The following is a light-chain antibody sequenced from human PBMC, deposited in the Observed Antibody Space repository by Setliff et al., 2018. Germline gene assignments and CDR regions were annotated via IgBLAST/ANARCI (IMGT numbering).Light chain of an antibody. CDR1: SSNIGSYY. V-gene: IGLV1-47*01. CDR2: RNN. CDR3: AAWDDSLSGSDV. J-gene: IGLJ1*01. Sequence: LAQPPSASGTPGQRVTISCSGSSSNIGSYYVYWYQQLPGTAPRLLIYRNNQRPSGVPDRFSGSKSGTSASLAISGLRSEDDADYYCAAWDDSLSGSDVFGTGTKVTVL.